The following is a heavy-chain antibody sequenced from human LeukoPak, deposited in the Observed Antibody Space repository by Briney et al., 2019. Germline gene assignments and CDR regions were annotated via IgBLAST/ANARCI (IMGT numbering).Heavy chain of an antibody. Sequence: GGSLRLSRAASGFTVSSNYMSWVRQAPGKGLEWVSVIYSGGSTYYVDSVKGRFTISRDNSKNTLYLQMNSLRAEDTAVYYCARESYDSSGLYYFDYWGQGTLVTVSS. CDR1: GFTVSSNY. J-gene: IGHJ4*02. D-gene: IGHD3-22*01. CDR2: IYSGGST. V-gene: IGHV3-53*01. CDR3: ARESYDSSGLYYFDY.